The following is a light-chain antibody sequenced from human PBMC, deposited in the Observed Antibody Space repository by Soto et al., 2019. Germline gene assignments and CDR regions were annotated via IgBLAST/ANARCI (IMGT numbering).Light chain of an antibody. CDR1: QDISNY. CDR2: DAS. Sequence: DIQMTQSPSSLSASVGDRVTITCQASQDISNYLNWYRQKPGKAPKLLIYDASNLETGVPSRFSGSGSGTDFTFTISSLQPEDIATYYCQQYDNLSYTFGQGTKLGIK. V-gene: IGKV1-33*01. CDR3: QQYDNLSYT. J-gene: IGKJ2*01.